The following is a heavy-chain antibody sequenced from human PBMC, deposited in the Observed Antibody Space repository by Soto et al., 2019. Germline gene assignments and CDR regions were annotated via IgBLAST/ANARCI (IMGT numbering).Heavy chain of an antibody. Sequence: GGSLRLSCAASGFTFSSHAMSWVRQAPGKGLEWVSTISGSGVSTYYADSVKGRFTISRDNSKNTLNLQMNSLRAEDTAVYYCAKDNGAEGDYFDYWGQGSWSPSPQ. CDR3: AKDNGAEGDYFDY. J-gene: IGHJ4*02. D-gene: IGHD2-8*01. CDR1: GFTFSSHA. V-gene: IGHV3-23*01. CDR2: ISGSGVST.